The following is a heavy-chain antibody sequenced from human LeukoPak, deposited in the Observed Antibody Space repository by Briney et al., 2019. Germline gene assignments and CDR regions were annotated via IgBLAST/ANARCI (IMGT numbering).Heavy chain of an antibody. CDR2: ISYDGSNK. Sequence: PGGSLRLSCAASGFTFSSYGMHWVRQAPGKGLEWVAVISYDGSNKYYADSVEGRFTISRDNSKNTLYLQMNSLRAEDTAVYYCAKALPRIVGATEGVDYWGQGTLVTVSS. V-gene: IGHV3-30*18. CDR1: GFTFSSYG. CDR3: AKALPRIVGATEGVDY. J-gene: IGHJ4*02. D-gene: IGHD1-26*01.